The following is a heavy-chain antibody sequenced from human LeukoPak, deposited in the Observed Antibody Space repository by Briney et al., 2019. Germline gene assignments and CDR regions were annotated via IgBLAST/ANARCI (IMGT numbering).Heavy chain of an antibody. CDR2: IKQDGSEK. D-gene: IGHD3-10*01. CDR1: GFTFTNHW. CDR3: ARELIYGSKSYYTP. V-gene: IGHV3-7*04. J-gene: IGHJ5*02. Sequence: GGSLRLSCEASGFTFTNHWMTWVRQTPGKGLEWVANIKQDGSEKNYVDSVRGRFTISRDNAKNSLYLQMNSLRAEDSAVYYCARELIYGSKSYYTPWGQGTLVTVSS.